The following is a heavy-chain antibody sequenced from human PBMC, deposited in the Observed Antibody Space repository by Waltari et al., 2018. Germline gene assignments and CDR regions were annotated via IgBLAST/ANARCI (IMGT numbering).Heavy chain of an antibody. CDR1: GFTFSSYG. CDR3: AKEDYYDSSGHMGFDY. V-gene: IGHV3-30*02. CDR2: IRYDGSNK. J-gene: IGHJ4*02. D-gene: IGHD3-22*01. Sequence: QVQLVESGGGVVQPGGSLRLSCAASGFTFSSYGMHWVRQAPGKGLEWVAFIRYDGSNKYYADSVKGRFTISRDNSKNTLYLQMNSLRAEDTAVYYCAKEDYYDSSGHMGFDYWGQGTLVTVSS.